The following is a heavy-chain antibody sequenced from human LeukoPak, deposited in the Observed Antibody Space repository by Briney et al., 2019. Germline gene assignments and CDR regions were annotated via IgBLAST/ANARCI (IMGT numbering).Heavy chain of an antibody. V-gene: IGHV3-9*01. CDR1: GFFFDDYG. D-gene: IGHD3-3*01. CDR3: VKDRDFWSGLDV. J-gene: IGHJ6*02. CDR2: ISWQSNTR. Sequence: GGSLRLSCAASGFFFDDYGMHWVRQVPGKGLEWVSGISWQSNTRKYADSVRGRFTISRDNAKSSLYLQMNSLKLEDTALYYCVKDRDFWSGLDVWGQGTMVTV.